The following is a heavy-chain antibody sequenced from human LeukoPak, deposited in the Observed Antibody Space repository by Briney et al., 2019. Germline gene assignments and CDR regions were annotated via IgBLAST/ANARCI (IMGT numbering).Heavy chain of an antibody. CDR3: AREDFGYCSSTSCYYDY. J-gene: IGHJ4*02. CDR2: ISYDGSNK. V-gene: IGHV3-30-3*01. CDR1: GFTFSSYT. Sequence: PGRSLRLSCAASGFTFSSYTMHWVRQAPGKGLEWVAVISYDGSNKYYADSVKDRFTISRDNSKNTLYLQMNSLRAEDTAVYYCAREDFGYCSSTSCYYDYWGQGTLVTVSS. D-gene: IGHD2-2*01.